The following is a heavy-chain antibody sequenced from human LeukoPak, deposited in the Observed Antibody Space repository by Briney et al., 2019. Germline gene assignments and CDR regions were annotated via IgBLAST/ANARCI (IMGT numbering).Heavy chain of an antibody. CDR3: AKDPTHFRVWDDYDNTRLNC. CDR1: GFTFRSYG. V-gene: IGHV3-30*02. CDR2: IRYDGNNK. J-gene: IGHJ4*02. D-gene: IGHD3-22*01. Sequence: GGSLRLSCAASGFTFRSYGMHWVRQAPGKGLEWVAFIRYDGNNKYYADSVKGRFTISRDNSKNTVYLQMNSLRAEDTAVYYCAKDPTHFRVWDDYDNTRLNCWGQGTLVTVSS.